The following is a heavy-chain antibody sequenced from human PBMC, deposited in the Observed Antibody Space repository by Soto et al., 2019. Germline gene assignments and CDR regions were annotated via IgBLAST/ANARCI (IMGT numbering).Heavy chain of an antibody. V-gene: IGHV1-18*01. CDR2: ISAYNGNA. Sequence: ASVKVSCKASGYTFTSYGISWVRQAPGQGLEWMGWISAYNGNANYAQKLQGRVTMTTDTSTSTAYMELRSLRSDDTAVYYCVGYSSGWLSYWGQGTLVTVSS. D-gene: IGHD6-19*01. CDR3: VGYSSGWLSY. CDR1: GYTFTSYG. J-gene: IGHJ4*02.